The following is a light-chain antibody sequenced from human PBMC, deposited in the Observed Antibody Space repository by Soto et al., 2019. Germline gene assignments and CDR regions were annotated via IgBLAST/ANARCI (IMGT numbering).Light chain of an antibody. CDR2: EVT. CDR1: SSYVGGHKY. Sequence: QSALTQPASVSGSPGQSITISCTGSSSYVGGHKYVSWYQKHPGKAPKLMIYEVTNRPSGVSHRFSGSKSGNTASLTISGLQAEDEADYYCSSYTSSSTWVFGGGTKLTVL. J-gene: IGLJ3*02. V-gene: IGLV2-14*01. CDR3: SSYTSSSTWV.